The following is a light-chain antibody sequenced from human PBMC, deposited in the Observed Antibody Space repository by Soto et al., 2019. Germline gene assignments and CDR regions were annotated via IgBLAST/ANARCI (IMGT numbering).Light chain of an antibody. CDR1: SSDVGGYNY. V-gene: IGLV2-14*03. CDR2: DVS. J-gene: IGLJ2*01. CDR3: SSYTSSDTLA. Sequence: QSALTQPASVSGSPGQSITISCTGTSSDVGGYNYVSWYQQHPGKAPKVIIYDVSNRPSGVSDRFSGSKSGNTASLTISGLQADDEADYYCSSYTSSDTLALGGGTKVTVL.